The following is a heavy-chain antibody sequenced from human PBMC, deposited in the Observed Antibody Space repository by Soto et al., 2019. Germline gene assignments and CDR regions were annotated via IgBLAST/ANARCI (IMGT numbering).Heavy chain of an antibody. CDR2: ISGSGSTM. J-gene: IGHJ5*02. D-gene: IGHD1-7*01. Sequence: LRLSCAASEFTFSSYSMNWVRQAPGKGLEWVSYISGSGSTMYYADSVRGRFTISRDNAKNSLYLQMNSLRVEDTAVYYCARAPVYNWNYLRFDPWGQGTLVTVSS. CDR3: ARAPVYNWNYLRFDP. CDR1: EFTFSSYS. V-gene: IGHV3-48*04.